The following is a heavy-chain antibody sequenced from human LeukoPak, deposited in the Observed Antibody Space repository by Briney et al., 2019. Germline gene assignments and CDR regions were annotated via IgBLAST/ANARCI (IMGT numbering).Heavy chain of an antibody. D-gene: IGHD6-6*01. CDR3: ARDYSSSSYWFDP. V-gene: IGHV1-2*02. J-gene: IGHJ5*02. CDR1: GYTFTGYY. Sequence: ASVKVSCKASGYTFTGYYMHWVRQAPGQGLEWMGWINPNSGGTNYAQKFQGRVTMTRDTSISTAYMELSRLRSDDTAVYYCARDYSSSSYWFDPWGQATLVTVSS. CDR2: INPNSGGT.